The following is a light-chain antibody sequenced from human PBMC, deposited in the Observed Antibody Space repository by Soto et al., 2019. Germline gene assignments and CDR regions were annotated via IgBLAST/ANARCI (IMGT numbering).Light chain of an antibody. CDR3: QKYGDWPPSWT. J-gene: IGKJ1*01. Sequence: EIVMTQPPATLSVSPGERATLSCRASHNVRKNLAWFQQKPGQAPRLLIYGASTRATGVPARFSGSGSGTDFTLSISSLQSEDFAVYYCQKYGDWPPSWTFGQGTKVDIK. CDR2: GAS. V-gene: IGKV3-15*01. CDR1: HNVRKN.